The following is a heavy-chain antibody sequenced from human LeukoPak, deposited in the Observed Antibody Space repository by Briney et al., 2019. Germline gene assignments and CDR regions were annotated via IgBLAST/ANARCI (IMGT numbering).Heavy chain of an antibody. J-gene: IGHJ6*03. D-gene: IGHD4-17*01. CDR1: GFTFSSYS. CDR3: AKGADYGDYGSPYYYYYMDV. CDR2: ISSSSSTI. V-gene: IGHV3-48*01. Sequence: GGSLRLSCAASGFTFSSYSMNWVRQAPGKGLEWVSYISSSSSTIYYADSVKGRFTISRDNAKNSLYLQMNSLRAEDTAVYYCAKGADYGDYGSPYYYYYMDVWGKGTTVTVSS.